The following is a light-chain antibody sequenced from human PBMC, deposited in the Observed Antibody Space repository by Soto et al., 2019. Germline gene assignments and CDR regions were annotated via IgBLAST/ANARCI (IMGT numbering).Light chain of an antibody. CDR2: DAS. J-gene: IGKJ2*01. CDR1: PSISQY. CDR3: QQYNSEST. Sequence: DIQMTQSPSSLSASVGDRVTITCRASPSISQYLAWYQQKPGKAPKLLIYDASSLEGGIPSRFSGSGSGTNFTLTISSLQPADFATYYCQQYNSESTFGQGTKLGIK. V-gene: IGKV1-5*01.